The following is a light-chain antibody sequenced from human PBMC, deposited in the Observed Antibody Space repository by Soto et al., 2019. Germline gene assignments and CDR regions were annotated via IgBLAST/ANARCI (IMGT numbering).Light chain of an antibody. CDR1: QSVSSSY. Sequence: EIVLTQSPGTLSLSPGERATLSCRASQSVSSSYLSWYQQKPGQAPMVLIHGAFSRATGIPDRFSGSGSGTVFILTISRLEPEDCTAYYCQQYGSTPFVFGGGTKVEIK. CDR2: GAF. CDR3: QQYGSTPFV. J-gene: IGKJ4*01. V-gene: IGKV3-20*01.